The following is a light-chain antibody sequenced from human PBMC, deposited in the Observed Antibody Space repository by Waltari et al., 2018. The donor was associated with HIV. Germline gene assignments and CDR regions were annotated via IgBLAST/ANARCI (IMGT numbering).Light chain of an antibody. CDR1: SSNIGSNY. CDR2: RNN. Sequence: QSVLTQPPSASGTPGQRVTISCSGSSSNIGSNYVYWYQQLPGTAPKLLIYRNNQRPSGVPDRFSGSKSGTSASLAISGLRSKDEADYYCAAWDDSLLFGGGTKLTVL. J-gene: IGLJ2*01. V-gene: IGLV1-47*01. CDR3: AAWDDSLL.